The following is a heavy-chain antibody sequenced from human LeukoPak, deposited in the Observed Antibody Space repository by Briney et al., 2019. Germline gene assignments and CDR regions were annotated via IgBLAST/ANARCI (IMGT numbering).Heavy chain of an antibody. CDR1: GFTFSSYA. CDR3: AKACPNDLEWLLYRLWHHFDY. D-gene: IGHD3-3*01. J-gene: IGHJ4*02. CDR2: ISGSGGST. Sequence: GGSLRLSCAASGFTFSSYAMSWVRQAPGKGLEWVSDISGSGGSTYYADSVNCRFTISRDNSMNTLYLQMNSLIAEDTAVYYCAKACPNDLEWLLYRLWHHFDYWGQGTLVTVSS. V-gene: IGHV3-23*01.